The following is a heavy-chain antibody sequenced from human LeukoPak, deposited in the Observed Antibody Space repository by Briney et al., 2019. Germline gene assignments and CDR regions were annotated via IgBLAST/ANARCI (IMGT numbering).Heavy chain of an antibody. CDR1: GYSISSGYY. D-gene: IGHD2-15*01. CDR3: ARGVAAKRGGTYYYYYYMDV. Sequence: PSETLSLTCTVSGYSISSGYYWGWIRQPPGKGLEWIGRIYTSGSTNYNPSLKSRVTMSVDTSKNQFSLKLSSVTAADTAVYYCARGVAAKRGGTYYYYYYMDVWGKGTTVTISS. CDR2: IYTSGST. J-gene: IGHJ6*03. V-gene: IGHV4-38-2*02.